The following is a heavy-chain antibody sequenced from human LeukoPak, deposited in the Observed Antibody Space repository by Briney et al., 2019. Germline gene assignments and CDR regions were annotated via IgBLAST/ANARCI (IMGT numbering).Heavy chain of an antibody. V-gene: IGHV3-33*06. Sequence: GGSLRLSCAASGFTFSSDGMFWVREAPGKGLGWVAVIWHGGSYKYYADSVRGRFTVSRDNSKNTLHLQMNSLRAEDTAVYYCAKARDRSGPYGDYWGQGTLVTVSS. CDR3: AKARDRSGPYGDY. CDR1: GFTFSSDG. J-gene: IGHJ4*02. CDR2: IWHGGSYK. D-gene: IGHD3-22*01.